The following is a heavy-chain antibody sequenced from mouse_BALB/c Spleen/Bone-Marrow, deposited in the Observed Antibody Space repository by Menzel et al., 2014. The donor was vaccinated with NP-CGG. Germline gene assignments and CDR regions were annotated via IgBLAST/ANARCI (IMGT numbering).Heavy chain of an antibody. CDR3: ARLGYYGSFAF. CDR1: GFDFSRFW. J-gene: IGHJ3*01. V-gene: IGHV4-1*02. D-gene: IGHD1-2*01. CDR2: INPDSSTI. Sequence: EVQLQESGGGLVQPGGSLKLSCAASGFDFSRFWMSWVRQAPGKGLEWIGEINPDSSTINYTPSLKDKFIISRDDAKNTLYLQMSKVRSEDTALYYCARLGYYGSFAFWGQGTLVTVSA.